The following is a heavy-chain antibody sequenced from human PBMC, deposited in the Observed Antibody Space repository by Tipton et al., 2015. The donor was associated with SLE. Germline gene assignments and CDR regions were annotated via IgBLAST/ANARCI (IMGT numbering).Heavy chain of an antibody. CDR1: GGSISSSNW. CDR2: VFGNGNT. Sequence: GLVKPSETLSLTCAVSGGSISSSNWWTWVRQPPGKGLEWIGEVFGNGNTNYNPSLKSRVTISLYTSKKQLSLRMRSLTAADTAVYYCARRPDAFDVWGQGTMVTVSS. CDR3: ARRPDAFDV. D-gene: IGHD6-6*01. J-gene: IGHJ3*01. V-gene: IGHV4-4*02.